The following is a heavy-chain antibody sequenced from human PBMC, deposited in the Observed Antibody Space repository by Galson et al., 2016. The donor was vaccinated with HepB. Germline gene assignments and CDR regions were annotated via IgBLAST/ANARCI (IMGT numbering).Heavy chain of an antibody. V-gene: IGHV3-53*01. J-gene: IGHJ4*02. CDR3: ARDGGVKVGGDY. D-gene: IGHD3-16*01. CDR1: GFTLSSHS. Sequence: SLRLSCAASGFTLSSHSMNWVRQAPGKGLEWVSVIYSTGSTKYADSVKGRFTISRDSSKTTLYLQMNSLRAADTAVYYCARDGGVKVGGDYWGQGTLVTVSS. CDR2: IYSTGST.